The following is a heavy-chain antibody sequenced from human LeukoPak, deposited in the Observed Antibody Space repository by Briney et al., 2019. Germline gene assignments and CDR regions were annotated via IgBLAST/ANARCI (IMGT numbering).Heavy chain of an antibody. D-gene: IGHD3-3*01. Sequence: SVKVSCKASGGTFSSYAISWVRQAPGQGLEWMGGIIPIFGTANYAQKFQGRVTITTDESTSTAYMELSSLRSEDTAVYYCARDGKRSPRDFWSGYHDCWGQGTLVTVSS. CDR1: GGTFSSYA. J-gene: IGHJ4*02. CDR3: ARDGKRSPRDFWSGYHDC. V-gene: IGHV1-69*05. CDR2: IIPIFGTA.